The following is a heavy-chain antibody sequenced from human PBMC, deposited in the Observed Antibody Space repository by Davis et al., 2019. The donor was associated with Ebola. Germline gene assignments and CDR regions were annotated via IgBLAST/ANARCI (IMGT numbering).Heavy chain of an antibody. Sequence: AASVKVSCKASGHTFTGCSMHWVRQAPGQGLEWMGGIIPIFGTANYAQKFQGRVTITADESTSTAYMELRSLRSDDTAVYYCARDRVSYHFDYWGQGTLVTVSS. J-gene: IGHJ4*02. CDR3: ARDRVSYHFDY. CDR2: IIPIFGTA. V-gene: IGHV1-69*13. D-gene: IGHD1-26*01. CDR1: GHTFTGCS.